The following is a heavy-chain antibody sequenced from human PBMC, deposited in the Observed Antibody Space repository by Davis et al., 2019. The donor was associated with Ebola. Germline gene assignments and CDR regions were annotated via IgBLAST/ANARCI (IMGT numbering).Heavy chain of an antibody. CDR2: IIPILGIA. Sequence: AASVQVSCKASGGTFSSYSISWVRQAPGQGLEWMGRIIPILGIANYAQKFQGRVTITADKSTSTAYMELSSLRSEDTAVYSCSRVLWVEDENYGMDVWGQGTTVTVSS. CDR3: SRVLWVEDENYGMDV. CDR1: GGTFSSYS. J-gene: IGHJ6*02. V-gene: IGHV1-69*02. D-gene: IGHD3-10*01.